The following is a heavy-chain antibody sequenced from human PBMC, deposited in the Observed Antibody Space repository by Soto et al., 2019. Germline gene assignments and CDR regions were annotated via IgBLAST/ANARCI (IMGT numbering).Heavy chain of an antibody. D-gene: IGHD3-16*01. Sequence: SEMLSLTCTVSGGSISSYYWSWIRQPPGKGLEWIGYIYYSGSTNYNPSLKSRVTISVDTSKNQFSLKLSSVTAADTAVYYCARHSRPRNYDYIWGSYFDYWGQGTLVTVSS. V-gene: IGHV4-59*08. J-gene: IGHJ4*02. CDR1: GGSISSYY. CDR2: IYYSGST. CDR3: ARHSRPRNYDYIWGSYFDY.